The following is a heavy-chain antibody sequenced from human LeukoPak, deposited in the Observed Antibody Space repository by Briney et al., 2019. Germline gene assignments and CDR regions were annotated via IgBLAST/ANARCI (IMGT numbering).Heavy chain of an antibody. CDR1: GFTLSNYD. CDR3: AKDRSSKTTYYYYGMDV. J-gene: IGHJ6*02. V-gene: IGHV3-30*02. Sequence: PGGSLRLSCAASGFTLSNYDMHWVRQAPGKGLEWVAFIWYDGNNKYYGDSVKGRLTISRDNSKNTLYLQMNSLRAEDTAVYYCAKDRSSKTTYYYYGMDVWGQGTTVTVSS. CDR2: IWYDGNNK. D-gene: IGHD4-11*01.